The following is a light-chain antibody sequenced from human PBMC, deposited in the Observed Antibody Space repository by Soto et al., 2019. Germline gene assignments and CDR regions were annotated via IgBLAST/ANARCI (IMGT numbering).Light chain of an antibody. CDR3: QSYDIDLIGLI. V-gene: IGLV1-40*01. J-gene: IGLJ2*01. CDR2: GHS. CDR1: DSNIGAGSD. Sequence: QSVLTQPPSVSGAPGQRVTIACTGSDSNIGAGSDVQWFRHFPGAAPKLRLSGHSHRPSGVPDRCSGSKSGTSASLVITGLQAEDEADYYCQSYDIDLIGLIFGAGTKLTVL.